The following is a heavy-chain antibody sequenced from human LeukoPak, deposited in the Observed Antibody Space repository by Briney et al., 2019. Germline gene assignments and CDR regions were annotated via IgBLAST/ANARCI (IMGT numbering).Heavy chain of an antibody. Sequence: ASAKVSCKVSGYTLTEIAVHWVRQAPGEGLEWMGTFDPEEPQTLYAQRFQDRVTMTEDISTDTVYVELTSLTSEDTAVYFCASHPDGSGSYLDHWGQGTLVTVSS. CDR1: GYTLTEIA. J-gene: IGHJ4*02. V-gene: IGHV1-24*01. CDR3: ASHPDGSGSYLDH. CDR2: FDPEEPQT. D-gene: IGHD3-10*01.